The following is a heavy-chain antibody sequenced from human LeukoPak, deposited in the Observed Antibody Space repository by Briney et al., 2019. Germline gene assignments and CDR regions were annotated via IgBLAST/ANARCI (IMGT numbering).Heavy chain of an antibody. CDR1: GFTFDFYA. CDR2: ISHDGANK. CDR3: AREGVVGATANHYDY. J-gene: IGHJ4*02. V-gene: IGHV3-30*04. D-gene: IGHD1-26*01. Sequence: GGSLRLSCAASGFTFDFYAIYWVRQAPGKGLEWVTVISHDGANKYYADSVKGRFSISRDNSKNTVYLQMNSLRAEDTAVYYCAREGVVGATANHYDYWGLGSLVTVSS.